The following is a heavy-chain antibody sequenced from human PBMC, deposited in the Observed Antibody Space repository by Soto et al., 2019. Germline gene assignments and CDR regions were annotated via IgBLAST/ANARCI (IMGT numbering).Heavy chain of an antibody. CDR2: ISAYNGNT. Sequence: GASVKVSCKASGYTFTSYGISWVRQAPGQGLEWMGWISAYNGNTNYAQKLQGRVTMTTDTSTSTAYMELRSLRSDDTAVYYCAREEYCGGNCYPVDYWGQGTLVTVSS. J-gene: IGHJ4*02. CDR3: AREEYCGGNCYPVDY. CDR1: GYTFTSYG. V-gene: IGHV1-18*01. D-gene: IGHD2-21*02.